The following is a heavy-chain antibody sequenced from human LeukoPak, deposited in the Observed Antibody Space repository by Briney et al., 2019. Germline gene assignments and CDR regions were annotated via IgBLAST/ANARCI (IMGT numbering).Heavy chain of an antibody. CDR1: AYSISNGYY. CDR2: IFHSRST. CDR3: TRHAQVADAFDI. V-gene: IGHV4-38-2*01. J-gene: IGHJ3*02. Sequence: SETLSLTCAVSAYSISNGYYWAWIRQPPGKGLEWIGSIFHSRSTYYNPSLKSRITISVDSSKNQFSLRLSSVTAADTAVYYCTRHAQVADAFDIWGQGTMVTVSS.